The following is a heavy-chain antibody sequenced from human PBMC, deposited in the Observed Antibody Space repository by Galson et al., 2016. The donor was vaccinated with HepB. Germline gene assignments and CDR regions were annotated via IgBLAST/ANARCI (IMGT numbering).Heavy chain of an antibody. J-gene: IGHJ4*02. Sequence: SLRLSCAASGLTYSIYWMSWVRQAPGKGLEWVANIKQDGSEKYYVDPVRGLLTLPRDNARNSLYLQMNSQRAEDRAVYYCARDYIGGATTLAYWGQGTLVTVSS. CDR2: IKQDGSEK. CDR1: GLTYSIYW. D-gene: IGHD1-26*01. V-gene: IGHV3-7*03. CDR3: ARDYIGGATTLAY.